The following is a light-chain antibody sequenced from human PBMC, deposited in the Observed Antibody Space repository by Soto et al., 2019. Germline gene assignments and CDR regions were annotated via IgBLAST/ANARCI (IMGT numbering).Light chain of an antibody. V-gene: IGKV3-20*01. CDR2: GAS. CDR1: QSVTSDF. Sequence: EIVLTQSPDILALSPGDIATLSWGASQSVTSDFLVWYQQKPGQAPRLLIYGASSRATGIPDRFSGSGSGTEFTLTITSLQSEDFAVYYCHQYNGWPRTLGQGTKVDIK. CDR3: HQYNGWPRT. J-gene: IGKJ1*01.